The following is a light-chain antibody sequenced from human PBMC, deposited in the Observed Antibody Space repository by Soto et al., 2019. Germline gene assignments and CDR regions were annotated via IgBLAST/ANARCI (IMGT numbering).Light chain of an antibody. V-gene: IGKV1-5*01. CDR3: QHYNTYSPGT. CDR2: DAS. Sequence: DIQMTQTPATLSAFAGDRVTVTCRASQSVSSWVAWYQEKPGRGPELLIYDASTWQSGVPSRFIGSGSGTEFTLTITSLQPDDFATYYCQHYNTYSPGTFGQGTKVDIK. CDR1: QSVSSW. J-gene: IGKJ1*01.